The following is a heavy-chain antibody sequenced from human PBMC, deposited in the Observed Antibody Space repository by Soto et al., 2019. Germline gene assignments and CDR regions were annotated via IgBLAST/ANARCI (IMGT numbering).Heavy chain of an antibody. CDR1: GGSFSGYY. D-gene: IGHD6-19*01. CDR3: ASRASYSSGWQFDP. V-gene: IGHV4-34*01. J-gene: IGHJ5*02. CDR2: INHSGST. Sequence: KTSETLSLTCAVYGGSFSGYYWSWIRQPPGKGLEWIGEINHSGSTNYNPSLKSRVTISVDTSKNQFSLKLSSVTAADTAVYYCASRASYSSGWQFDPWGQGTLVTVSS.